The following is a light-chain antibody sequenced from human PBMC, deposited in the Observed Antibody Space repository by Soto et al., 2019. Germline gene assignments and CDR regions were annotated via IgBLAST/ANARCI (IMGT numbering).Light chain of an antibody. CDR1: SFNIGSNT. CDR2: SIN. V-gene: IGLV1-44*01. CDR3: AAWDDSLNGRVV. Sequence: QSVLTQPPSASGTPGQRVTSSCSGSSFNIGSNTMRWYQQFPRKPPKLIIYSINQRPSGVPDRFSGSKSVTSASLAISGLRSEDEADYYCAAWDDSLNGRVVFGGGTKLTVL. J-gene: IGLJ2*01.